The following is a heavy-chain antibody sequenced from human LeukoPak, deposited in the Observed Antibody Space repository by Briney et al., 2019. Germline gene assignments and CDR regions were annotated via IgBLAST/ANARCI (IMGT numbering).Heavy chain of an antibody. CDR1: GGSISTDY. D-gene: IGHD3-10*01. CDR3: ASFYYGSGLAVDY. V-gene: IGHV4-4*09. J-gene: IGHJ4*02. CDR2: IYPSGRS. Sequence: SETPSLTCTVSGGSISTDYWNWIRQPPGKGLEWIGYIYPSGRSNYSPSLKSRVTISADTSKRQFSLKLTSVTAADTAIYYCASFYYGSGLAVDYWGQGSLVTVSS.